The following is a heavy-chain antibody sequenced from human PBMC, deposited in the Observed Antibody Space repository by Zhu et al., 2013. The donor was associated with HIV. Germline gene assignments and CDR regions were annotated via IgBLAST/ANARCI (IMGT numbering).Heavy chain of an antibody. CDR1: GYTFTSYG. D-gene: IGHD6-13*01. CDR2: ISAYNGNT. CDR3: ARDFGHSSSWTNYYYYYGMDV. Sequence: QVQLVQSGAEVKKPGASVKVSCKASGYTFTSYGISWVRQAPGQGLEWMGWISAYNGNTNYAQKLQGRVTMTTDTSTSTAYMELRSLRSDDTAVYYCARDFGHSSSWTNYYYYYGMDVWGRRDRRSPSP. V-gene: IGHV1-18*01. J-gene: IGHJ6*02.